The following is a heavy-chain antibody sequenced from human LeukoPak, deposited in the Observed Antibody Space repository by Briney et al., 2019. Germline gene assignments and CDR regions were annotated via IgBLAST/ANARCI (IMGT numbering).Heavy chain of an antibody. CDR1: GFTFSSYG. D-gene: IGHD1-26*01. CDR2: ISYDGSNK. V-gene: IGHV3-30*18. Sequence: GRSLRLSCAASGFTFSSYGMHWVRQAPGKGLEWVAVISYDGSNKYYADSVKGRFTISRDNSKNTLYLQMNSLRDEDTAVYYCAKDARWEIPHFDYWGQGTLVTVSS. CDR3: AKDARWEIPHFDY. J-gene: IGHJ4*02.